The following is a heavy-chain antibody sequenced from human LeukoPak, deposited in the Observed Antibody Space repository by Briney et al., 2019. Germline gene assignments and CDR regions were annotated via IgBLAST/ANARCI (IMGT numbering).Heavy chain of an antibody. Sequence: GGSLRLSCAASGFIFSEFYTSWVRQSPGKGLEWISYISGSGHDINYVDSVKGRFTVSRDNAKNSLYLQMNSLSADDTAIYYCARTARSGDIRGQGTLVTVSS. D-gene: IGHD1-1*01. CDR1: GFIFSEFY. J-gene: IGHJ4*02. CDR2: ISGSGHDI. CDR3: ARTARSGDI. V-gene: IGHV3-11*01.